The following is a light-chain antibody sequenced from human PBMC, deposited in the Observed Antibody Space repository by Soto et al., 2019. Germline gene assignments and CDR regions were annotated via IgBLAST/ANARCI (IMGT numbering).Light chain of an antibody. CDR2: EVS. V-gene: IGLV2-14*01. CDR1: SSDIGRFNY. J-gene: IGLJ2*01. Sequence: QSALTQPASVSGSPGQSITISCTGTSSDIGRFNYVSWYQQHPGKVPKLMIYEVSKRPSGVSNRFSGSKSGNPASLTSSGLQAEAEAEYSCRSHTSSNTQVFGGGTKLTGL. CDR3: RSHTSSNTQV.